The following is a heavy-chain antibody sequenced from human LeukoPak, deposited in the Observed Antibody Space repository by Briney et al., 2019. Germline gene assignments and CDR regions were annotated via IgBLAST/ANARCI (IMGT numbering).Heavy chain of an antibody. J-gene: IGHJ4*02. V-gene: IGHV4-34*01. CDR3: ATNSNLYYFDY. CDR2: INHSGST. CDR1: GGSFSGYY. D-gene: IGHD4-11*01. Sequence: SETLSLTCAVYGGSFSGYYWSWIRQPPGKGLEWIGEINHSGSTDYNPSLKSRVTISVDTSKNQFSLKLSSVTAADTAVYYCATNSNLYYFDYWGQGTLVTVSS.